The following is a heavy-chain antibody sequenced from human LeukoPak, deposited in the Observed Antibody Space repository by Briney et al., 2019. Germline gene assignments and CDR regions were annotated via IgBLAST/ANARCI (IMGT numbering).Heavy chain of an antibody. CDR1: GFTFSSYG. D-gene: IGHD6-19*01. Sequence: GSLRLSCAASGFTFSSYGMHWVRQAPGKGLEWVAVIWYDGSNKYYADSVKGRFTISRDNSKNTLYLQMNSLRAEDTAVYYCARDSSGWYFDYWGQGTLVTVSS. CDR2: IWYDGSNK. J-gene: IGHJ4*02. CDR3: ARDSSGWYFDY. V-gene: IGHV3-33*01.